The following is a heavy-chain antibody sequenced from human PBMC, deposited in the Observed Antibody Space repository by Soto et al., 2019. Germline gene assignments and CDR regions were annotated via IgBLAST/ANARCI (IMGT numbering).Heavy chain of an antibody. CDR1: GFTFTNYA. J-gene: IGHJ5*02. CDR2: ISGSGVST. V-gene: IGHV3-23*01. CDR3: AKVFRRYSGYIQS. D-gene: IGHD5-12*01. Sequence: GGSLRLSCATSGFTFTNYAMTWVRQGPGKGLEWVSSISGSGVSTYFADSVKGRFTISRDNSKNTLYLHMNSLRAEDTAVYYCAKVFRRYSGYIQSWGQGTLVTVSS.